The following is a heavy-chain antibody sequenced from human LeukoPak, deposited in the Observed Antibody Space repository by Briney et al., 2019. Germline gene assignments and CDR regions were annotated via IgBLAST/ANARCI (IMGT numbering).Heavy chain of an antibody. Sequence: ASVKVSCKASGYTFISYSMNWVRQAPGQGPEWMGWISAYNGNTKYAQNLQGRVTMTTDTSTSTAYMELRSLRSDDTAVYYCTRDLPYSSSWESIDYWGQGTLVTVSS. J-gene: IGHJ4*02. CDR1: GYTFISYS. CDR2: ISAYNGNT. CDR3: TRDLPYSSSWESIDY. D-gene: IGHD6-13*01. V-gene: IGHV1-18*01.